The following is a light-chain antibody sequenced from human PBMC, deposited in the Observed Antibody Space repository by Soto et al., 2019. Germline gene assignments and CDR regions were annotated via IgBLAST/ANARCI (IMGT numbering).Light chain of an antibody. CDR3: QQYGSSPLT. V-gene: IGKV3-20*01. CDR1: QSLSSSY. Sequence: EIVLTQSPGTLSLSPGERATLSCRASQSLSSSYLAWYQQTPGQAPRLLMYGASSRATGIPDRFSGSGSGTEFTLTISRLEPEDFAVYYCQQYGSSPLTFGGGTKVEIK. CDR2: GAS. J-gene: IGKJ4*01.